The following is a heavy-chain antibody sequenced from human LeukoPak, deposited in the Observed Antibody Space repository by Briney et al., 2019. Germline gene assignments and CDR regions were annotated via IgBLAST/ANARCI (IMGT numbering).Heavy chain of an antibody. D-gene: IGHD3/OR15-3a*01. CDR1: GFTFSNAW. J-gene: IGHJ4*02. Sequence: GGSLRLSCAASGFTFSNAWMTWVRQAPWKGLEWVGLIKRKNDGGATEYAAPVKGRFTISRDDSKNTLYLQMNSLKTEDTAVYYCTTWTSHWGQGTLVTVSS. V-gene: IGHV3-15*01. CDR2: IKRKNDGGAT. CDR3: TTWTSH.